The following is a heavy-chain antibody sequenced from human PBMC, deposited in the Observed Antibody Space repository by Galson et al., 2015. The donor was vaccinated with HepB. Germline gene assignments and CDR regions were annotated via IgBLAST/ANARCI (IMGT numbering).Heavy chain of an antibody. V-gene: IGHV5-10-1*01. CDR2: IDPSDAYT. CDR3: ARMALAGTNGLDL. Sequence: QSGAEVKKPGESLRISCEASGYNFTNYWITWVRQMPGTGLEWMGRIDPSDAYTNYRPSFQGHVTISTDNSITTAFLHWASLKTSDTAIYYCARMALAGTNGLDLWGQGTLVTVSS. J-gene: IGHJ5*02. CDR1: GYNFTNYW. D-gene: IGHD6-19*01.